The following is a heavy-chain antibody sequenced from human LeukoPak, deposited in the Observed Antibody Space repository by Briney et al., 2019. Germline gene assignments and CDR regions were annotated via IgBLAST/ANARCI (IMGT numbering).Heavy chain of an antibody. CDR3: ARVPGVYYDRLTGYGSGWFDP. V-gene: IGHV4-4*07. CDR1: GGSISSYY. D-gene: IGHD3-9*01. CDR2: IYTSGST. Sequence: NPSETLSLTCTVSGGSISSYYWSWIRQPAGKGLEWIGRIYTSGSTTYNPSLKSRVTMSVDTSKNQFSLKLSSVTAADTAVYYCARVPGVYYDRLTGYGSGWFDPWGQETLVTVSS. J-gene: IGHJ5*02.